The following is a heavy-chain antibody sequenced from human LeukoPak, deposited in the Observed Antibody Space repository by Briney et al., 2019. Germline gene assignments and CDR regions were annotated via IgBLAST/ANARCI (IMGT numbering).Heavy chain of an antibody. Sequence: SETLSLTCTVSGGSISSYYWSWIRQPPGKGLEWIGYIYYSGSTNYNPSLKSRVTISVDTSKNQFSLKLSSVTAADTAVYYCARGPSSGWYHNWFDPWGRGTLVTVSS. CDR2: IYYSGST. D-gene: IGHD6-19*01. CDR3: ARGPSSGWYHNWFDP. CDR1: GGSISSYY. J-gene: IGHJ5*02. V-gene: IGHV4-59*08.